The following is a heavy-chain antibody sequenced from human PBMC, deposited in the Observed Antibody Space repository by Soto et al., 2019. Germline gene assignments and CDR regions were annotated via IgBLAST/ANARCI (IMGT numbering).Heavy chain of an antibody. D-gene: IGHD1-20*01. Sequence: PSETLSLTCAVSGGSFTSNNWRTWVRQPPGQGMEWIGEIYRTGSTNYNPSLKSRVTISLDKSENQFSMKVNSLTAAETAVYYCASRHPITSFDYWGQGTLVTVSS. V-gene: IGHV4-4*02. CDR2: IYRTGST. CDR1: GGSFTSNNW. J-gene: IGHJ4*02. CDR3: ASRHPITSFDY.